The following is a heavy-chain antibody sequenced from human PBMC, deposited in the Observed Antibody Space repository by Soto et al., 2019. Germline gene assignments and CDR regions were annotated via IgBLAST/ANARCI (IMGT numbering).Heavy chain of an antibody. V-gene: IGHV3-43*01. D-gene: IGHD3-3*01. Sequence: GGSLRLSCAASGFTFDDYTMHWVRQAPGKGLEWVSLISWDGGSTYYADSVKGRFTISRDNSKNSLYLQMNSMRTEDNALYYCAKEGGDYYDFWSGYKRAEDYYYGMDVWGQGTTVTVSS. CDR3: AKEGGDYYDFWSGYKRAEDYYYGMDV. CDR2: ISWDGGST. J-gene: IGHJ6*02. CDR1: GFTFDDYT.